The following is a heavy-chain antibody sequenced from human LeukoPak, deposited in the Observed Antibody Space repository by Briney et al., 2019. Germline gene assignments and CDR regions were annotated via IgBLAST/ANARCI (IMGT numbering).Heavy chain of an antibody. CDR1: GFIVSNKY. CDR3: SMGTSGIGVNDAFNI. CDR2: IYTGGSI. J-gene: IGHJ3*02. V-gene: IGHV3-53*01. Sequence: GGSLRLSCAASGFIVSNKYMTWVRQAPGKGLEWVSNIYTGGSIDYADSVKGRFTVSRDNSRNAVFLQMNSLRAEDTAMYYCSMGTSGIGVNDAFNIWGQGTMVTVSS. D-gene: IGHD1-1*01.